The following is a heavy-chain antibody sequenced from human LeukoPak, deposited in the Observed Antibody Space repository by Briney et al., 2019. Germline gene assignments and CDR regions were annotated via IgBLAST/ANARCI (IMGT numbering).Heavy chain of an antibody. CDR3: ARDYKYAFDN. CDR2: IGIDSGNT. CDR1: GFTFSDYS. Sequence: GGSLRLSCAASGFTFSDYSMNWVRQAPGKGMEWISYIGIDSGNTNYADSVKGRFTISGDKAKNSLYLQMNSLRVEDTAVYYCARDYKYAFDNWGQGTLVTVSS. D-gene: IGHD5-24*01. V-gene: IGHV3-48*01. J-gene: IGHJ4*02.